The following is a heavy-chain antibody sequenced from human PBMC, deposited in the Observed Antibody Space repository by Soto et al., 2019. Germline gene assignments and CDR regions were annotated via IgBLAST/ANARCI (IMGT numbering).Heavy chain of an antibody. Sequence: SVKVSCKASGGTFSSYAISWVRQAPGQGLEWMGGIIPIFGTANYAQKFQGRVTITADKSTSTAYMERSSLRSEDTAVYYCASPSGSGCSGGFFFRYYGMDGWGQGTKVTVSS. CDR1: GGTFSSYA. J-gene: IGHJ6*02. V-gene: IGHV1-69*06. D-gene: IGHD2-15*01. CDR2: IIPIFGTA. CDR3: ASPSGSGCSGGFFFRYYGMDG.